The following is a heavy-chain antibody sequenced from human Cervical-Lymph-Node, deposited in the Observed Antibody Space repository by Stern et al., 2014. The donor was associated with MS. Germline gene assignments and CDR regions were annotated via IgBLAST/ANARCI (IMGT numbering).Heavy chain of an antibody. D-gene: IGHD1-26*01. CDR3: ARDRAGGGPWFDP. Sequence: VQLVESGGGLVQPGGSLRLSCVASEFTFSSYWMHWIRQAPGKGLVWVSRIRGDGNSPSYADSVRGRFTVSRDNAKNTLYLQMNSLSGEDTAMYYCARDRAGGGPWFDPRGQGTLVTVSS. V-gene: IGHV3-74*01. J-gene: IGHJ5*02. CDR2: IRGDGNSP. CDR1: EFTFSSYW.